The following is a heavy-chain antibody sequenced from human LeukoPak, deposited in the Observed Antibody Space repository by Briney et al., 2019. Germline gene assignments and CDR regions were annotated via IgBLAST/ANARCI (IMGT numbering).Heavy chain of an antibody. CDR3: ARQVVPAALRPYPWGPPGYYYYMDV. Sequence: GESLKISCKGSGYSFTSYWIGWVRQMPGKGLEWMGIIYPGDSDTRYSQSFQGQVTISADKSISTAYLQWSSLKASDTAMYYCARQVVPAALRPYPWGPPGYYYYMDVWGKGTTVTVSS. D-gene: IGHD2-2*01. J-gene: IGHJ6*03. CDR2: IYPGDSDT. CDR1: GYSFTSYW. V-gene: IGHV5-51*01.